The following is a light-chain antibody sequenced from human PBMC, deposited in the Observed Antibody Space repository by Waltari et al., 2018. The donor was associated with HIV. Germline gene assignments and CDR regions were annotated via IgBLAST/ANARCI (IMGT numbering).Light chain of an antibody. V-gene: IGLV2-14*03. CDR1: SSAVGGYTY. Sequence: QSALTQPASVSGSPGQSITISCTGTSSAVGGYTYVSWYQQHPGKVPKLMIYDVSNRPSGVSNRFSGSKSGNTASLTISGLQAEDEADYYCSSYTSSSTNVFGTGTKVTVL. CDR2: DVS. CDR3: SSYTSSSTNV. J-gene: IGLJ1*01.